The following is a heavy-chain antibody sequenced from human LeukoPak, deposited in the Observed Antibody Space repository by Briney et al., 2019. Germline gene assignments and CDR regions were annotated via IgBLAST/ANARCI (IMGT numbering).Heavy chain of an antibody. D-gene: IGHD3-22*01. CDR2: ISGSAGSI. CDR3: ARCPVPYDSSARWFDP. Sequence: PGGSLRLSCAASGFTFSSYAMNWFRQAPGKGLEWVSGISGSAGSIYYADSVKGRFTTSRDNSKNTLYLQMNSLRAEDTAVYYCARCPVPYDSSARWFDPWGQGTLVTVSS. CDR1: GFTFSSYA. J-gene: IGHJ5*02. V-gene: IGHV3-23*01.